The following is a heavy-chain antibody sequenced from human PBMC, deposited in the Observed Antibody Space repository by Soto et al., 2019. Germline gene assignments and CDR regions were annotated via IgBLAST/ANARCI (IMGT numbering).Heavy chain of an antibody. D-gene: IGHD2-15*01. V-gene: IGHV1-69*06. CDR3: ARGGEYCSGGSCYPLFDYYYYGMDV. Sequence: ASVKVSCKASGGTFSSYAISWVRQAPGQGLEWMGGIIPIFGTANYAQKFQGRVTITADKSTSTAYMELSSLRSEDTAVYYCARGGEYCSGGSCYPLFDYYYYGMDVWGQGTTVTVSS. CDR2: IIPIFGTA. CDR1: GGTFSSYA. J-gene: IGHJ6*02.